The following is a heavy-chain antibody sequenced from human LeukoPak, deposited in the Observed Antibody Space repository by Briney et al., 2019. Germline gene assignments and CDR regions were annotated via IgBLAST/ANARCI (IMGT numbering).Heavy chain of an antibody. CDR3: ARAYQPLGGLSLPDY. J-gene: IGHJ4*02. CDR2: INTNTGNP. D-gene: IGHD3-16*02. V-gene: IGHV7-4-1*02. CDR1: GYTFTSYT. Sequence: ASVKVSCKASGYTFTSYTMNWVRQAPGQGLEWMGWINTNTGNPTYAQGFTGRFVFSLVTSVSTAYLLISSLKAGDTAVYYCARAYQPLGGLSLPDYWGQGTLVTVSS.